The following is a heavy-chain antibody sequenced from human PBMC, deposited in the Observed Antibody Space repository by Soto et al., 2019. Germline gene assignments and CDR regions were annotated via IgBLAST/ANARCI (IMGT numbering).Heavy chain of an antibody. CDR3: ATHTKYSSSSYWFDP. J-gene: IGHJ5*02. CDR2: INPSGGST. D-gene: IGHD6-6*01. CDR1: GYTFTSYY. V-gene: IGHV1-46*01. Sequence: ASVKVSCKAPGYTFTSYYMHWVRQAPGQGLEWMGIINPSGGSTSYAQKFQGRVTMTRDTSTSTVYMELSSPRSEDTAVYYCATHTKYSSSSYWFDPWGQGTLVTVSS.